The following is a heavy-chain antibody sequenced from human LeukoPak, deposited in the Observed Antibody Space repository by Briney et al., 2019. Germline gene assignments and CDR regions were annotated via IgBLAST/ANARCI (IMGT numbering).Heavy chain of an antibody. V-gene: IGHV4-4*07. CDR2: ISTSGST. CDR1: GGSISSYY. D-gene: IGHD3-9*01. Sequence: PSETLSLTCSVSGGSISSYYWSWIRQPAGKGLEWIGRISTSGSTNYNPSLKSRVTMSVDTSKNQFSLKLGSVTAADTAVYYCARDRGYYDILTGYYGYYFDYWGQGTLVTVSS. CDR3: ARDRGYYDILTGYYGYYFDY. J-gene: IGHJ4*02.